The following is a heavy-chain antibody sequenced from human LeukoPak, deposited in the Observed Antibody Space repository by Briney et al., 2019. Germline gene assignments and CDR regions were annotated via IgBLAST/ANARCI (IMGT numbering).Heavy chain of an antibody. CDR2: ISSSGSTI. Sequence: PGGSLRLSCAASGFTFSTYAMNWVRQAPGKGLEWVSYISSSGSTIYYADSVKGRFTISRDNAKNSLYLQMNSLRADDTAVYYCTRERQEMAADCFDYWGQGTLVTVSS. V-gene: IGHV3-48*04. J-gene: IGHJ4*02. CDR1: GFTFSTYA. D-gene: IGHD5-24*01. CDR3: TRERQEMAADCFDY.